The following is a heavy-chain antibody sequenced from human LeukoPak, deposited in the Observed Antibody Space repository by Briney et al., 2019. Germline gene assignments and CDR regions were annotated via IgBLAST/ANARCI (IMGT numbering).Heavy chain of an antibody. V-gene: IGHV3-21*01. J-gene: IGHJ4*02. CDR2: ISSSSSYI. CDR1: GFTFSSYS. D-gene: IGHD5-24*01. Sequence: GGSLRLSCAASGFTFSSYSTNWVRQAPGKGLEWVSSISSSSSYIYYADSVKGRFTISRDNAKNSLYLQMNSLRAEGTAVYYCASGAADGYNFGFDYWGQGTLAAVSS. CDR3: ASGAADGYNFGFDY.